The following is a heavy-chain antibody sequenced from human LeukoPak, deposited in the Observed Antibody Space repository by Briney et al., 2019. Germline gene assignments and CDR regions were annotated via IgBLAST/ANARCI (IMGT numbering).Heavy chain of an antibody. CDR2: IYHGGSP. Sequence: SETLSLTCTVSGYSISSVYYWGWIRQPPGKGLEGAGRIYHGGSPYYDPSLKSRVTISVDTSKSQSSLKLGSVTAADTAVDYCAIYWGWGYSYGYIFDYWGEGTLVTVSS. CDR1: GYSISSVYY. J-gene: IGHJ4*02. CDR3: AIYWGWGYSYGYIFDY. V-gene: IGHV4-38-2*02. D-gene: IGHD5-18*01.